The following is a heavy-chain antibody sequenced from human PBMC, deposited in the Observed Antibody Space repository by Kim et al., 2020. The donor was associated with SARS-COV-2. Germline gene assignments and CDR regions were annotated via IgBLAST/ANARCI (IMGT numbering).Heavy chain of an antibody. CDR1: GFTVSSNY. D-gene: IGHD1-1*01. V-gene: IGHV3-53*01. J-gene: IGHJ6*02. Sequence: GGSLRLSCAASGFTVSSNYMSWVRQAPGKGLEWVSVIYSGGSTYYADSVKGRFTISRDNSKNTLYLQMNSLRAEDTAVYYCARDLLQVGNEDVLGQGTTVTVSS. CDR2: IYSGGST. CDR3: ARDLLQVGNEDV.